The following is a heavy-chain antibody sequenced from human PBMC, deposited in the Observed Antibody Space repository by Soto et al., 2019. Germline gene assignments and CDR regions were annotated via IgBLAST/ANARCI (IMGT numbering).Heavy chain of an antibody. CDR2: MSGSGVGT. V-gene: IGHV3-23*01. CDR3: AKDRYCSATSCQDFGY. CDR1: GFALTSYS. J-gene: IGHJ4*02. Sequence: GGSLRLSCAASGFALTSYSMTWVRQAPGRGLEWVAVMSGSGVGTEYADSVKGRFTISRDNSKNTLYLQMSGLRVEDSAVYYCAKDRYCSATSCQDFGYWGQGTLVTVSS. D-gene: IGHD2-2*01.